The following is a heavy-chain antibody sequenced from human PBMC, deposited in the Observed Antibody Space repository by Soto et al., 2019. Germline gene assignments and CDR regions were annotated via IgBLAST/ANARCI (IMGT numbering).Heavy chain of an antibody. V-gene: IGHV5-10-1*01. CDR3: ARPSTGPYYYYGMDV. J-gene: IGHJ6*02. CDR1: GYSFTSYW. Sequence: PGESLKISCRGSGYSFTSYWISLVRQMPGKGLEWMGRIDPSDSYTNYSPSFQGHVTISADKSISTAYLQWSSLKASDTAMYYCARPSTGPYYYYGMDVWGQGTTVTVSS. CDR2: IDPSDSYT.